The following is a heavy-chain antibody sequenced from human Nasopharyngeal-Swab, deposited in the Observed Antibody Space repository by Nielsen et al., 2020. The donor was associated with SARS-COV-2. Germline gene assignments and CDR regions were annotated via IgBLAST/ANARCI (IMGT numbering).Heavy chain of an antibody. J-gene: IGHJ5*02. CDR1: GGSVSNYY. CDR2: INRFGST. D-gene: IGHD4-17*01. Sequence: SETLSLTCAVYGGSVSNYYWSWIRQPPGEGLEWIGEINRFGSTNYNPSLKSRVSMSRDTSKNHFSLKLSSVTATDTALYYCAREELGGDYNWFDPWGQGTLVTVSS. V-gene: IGHV4-34*01. CDR3: AREELGGDYNWFDP.